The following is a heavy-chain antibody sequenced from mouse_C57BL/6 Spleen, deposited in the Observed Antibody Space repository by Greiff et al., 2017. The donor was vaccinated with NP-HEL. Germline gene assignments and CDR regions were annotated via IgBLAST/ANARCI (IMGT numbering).Heavy chain of an antibody. CDR2: IDPEDGDT. CDR1: GFNIKDYY. Sequence: EVQLQQSGAELVRPGASVKLSCTASGFNIKDYYMHWVKQRPEQGLEWIGRIDPEDGDTEYAPKFQGKATMTADTSSNTAYLQLSSLTSEDTAVYYCTTYYYYGSGAWFAYWGQRTLVTVSA. J-gene: IGHJ3*01. V-gene: IGHV14-1*01. D-gene: IGHD1-1*01. CDR3: TTYYYYGSGAWFAY.